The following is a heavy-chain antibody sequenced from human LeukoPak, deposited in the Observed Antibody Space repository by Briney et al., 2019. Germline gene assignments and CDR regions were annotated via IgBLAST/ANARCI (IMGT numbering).Heavy chain of an antibody. CDR2: IIPIFGTA. CDR3: ARDRANLHWFDP. Sequence: ASVKVSCKXSGGTFSSCAISWVRQAPGQGLEWMGRIIPIFGTANYSQKFQGRVTITTDESTSTAYMELSSLRSEDTAVYYCARDRANLHWFDPWGQGSLVTVSS. D-gene: IGHD4/OR15-4a*01. J-gene: IGHJ5*02. CDR1: GGTFSSCA. V-gene: IGHV1-69*05.